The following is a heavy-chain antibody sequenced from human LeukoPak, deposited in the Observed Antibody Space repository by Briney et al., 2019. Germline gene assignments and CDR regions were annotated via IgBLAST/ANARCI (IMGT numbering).Heavy chain of an antibody. CDR3: ARSYYDFWSGYYSLVDYYYMDV. V-gene: IGHV1-18*01. D-gene: IGHD3-3*01. J-gene: IGHJ6*03. CDR2: ISAYNGNT. Sequence: ASVKVSCKTSGYTFTNYGISWVRQAPGQGLEWMGWISAYNGNTNYAQKVQGRVTMTTDTSTSTAYMELRSLRSDDTAVYCCARSYYDFWSGYYSLVDYYYMDVWGKGTTVTVSS. CDR1: GYTFTNYG.